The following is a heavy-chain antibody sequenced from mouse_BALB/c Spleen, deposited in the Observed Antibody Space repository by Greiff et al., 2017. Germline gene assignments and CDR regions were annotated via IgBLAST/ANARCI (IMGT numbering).Heavy chain of an antibody. J-gene: IGHJ3*01. V-gene: IGHV2-2*02. D-gene: IGHD2-3*01. Sequence: VQLVESGPGLVQPSQSLSITCTVSGFSLTSYGVHWVRQSPGKGLEWLGVIWSGGSTDYNAAFISRLSISKDNSKSQVFFKMNSLQANDTAIYYCASDGYPRFAYWGQGTLVTVSA. CDR2: IWSGGST. CDR3: ASDGYPRFAY. CDR1: GFSLTSYG.